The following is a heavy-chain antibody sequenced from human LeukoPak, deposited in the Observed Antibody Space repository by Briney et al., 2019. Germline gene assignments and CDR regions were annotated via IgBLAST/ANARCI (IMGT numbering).Heavy chain of an antibody. CDR2: LTGNGGKT. Sequence: TGGSLRLSCAASGFTFGSHGMSWVRQGPGKGLEWVSGLTGNGGKTYYADSVKGRFTISRDNSENTLHLQMNSLRVEDTAVYYCARERGSKTNYIFDFWGQGNLVTVSS. CDR3: ARERGSKTNYIFDF. CDR1: GFTFGSHG. V-gene: IGHV3-23*01. J-gene: IGHJ4*02. D-gene: IGHD3-10*01.